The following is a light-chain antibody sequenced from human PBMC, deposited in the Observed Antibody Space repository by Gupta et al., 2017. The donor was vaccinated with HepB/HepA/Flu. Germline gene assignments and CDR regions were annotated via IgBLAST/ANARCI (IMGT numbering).Light chain of an antibody. CDR3: QQYDSLPRT. J-gene: IGKJ1*01. CDR2: GAS. Sequence: EIVLTQSPGTLSLSPGERATVSCRASQGVRNSYLAWYQQKPGQAPRLLIYGASSRATVIPDSFSGSGSGTDFTLTIIRMEPEDFALYYCQQYDSLPRTFGQGTKVEIK. V-gene: IGKV3-20*01. CDR1: QGVRNSY.